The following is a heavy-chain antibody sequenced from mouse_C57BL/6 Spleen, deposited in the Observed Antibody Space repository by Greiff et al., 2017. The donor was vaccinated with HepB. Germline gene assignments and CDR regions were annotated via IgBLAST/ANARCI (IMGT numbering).Heavy chain of an antibody. V-gene: IGHV1-15*01. CDR2: IDPETGGT. CDR3: TRPYGYDRGYFDY. Sequence: VQVVESGAELVRPGASVTLSCKASGYTFTDYEMHWVKQTPVHGLEWIGAIDPETGGTAYNQKFKGKAILTADKSSSTAYMELRSLTSEDSAVYYCTRPYGYDRGYFDYWGQGTTLTVSS. CDR1: GYTFTDYE. J-gene: IGHJ2*01. D-gene: IGHD2-2*01.